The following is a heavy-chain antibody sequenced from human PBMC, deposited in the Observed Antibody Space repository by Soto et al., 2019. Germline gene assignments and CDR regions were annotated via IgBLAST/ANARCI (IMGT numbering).Heavy chain of an antibody. CDR2: IYSSGST. Sequence: SETLSLTCTVSGGSIINYYWTWIRQPAGKGLEWVGRIYSSGSTSYNPSLKSRLTMSVDTSKSQFSLKLTSVTAADTALYYCARQTTYSSSWFDYWGHGTLVTVSS. J-gene: IGHJ5*01. V-gene: IGHV4-4*07. CDR3: ARQTTYSSSWFDY. CDR1: GGSIINYY. D-gene: IGHD6-13*01.